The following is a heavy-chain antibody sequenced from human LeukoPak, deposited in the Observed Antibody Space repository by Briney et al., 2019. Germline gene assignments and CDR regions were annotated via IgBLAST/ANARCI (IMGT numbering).Heavy chain of an antibody. D-gene: IGHD6-19*01. V-gene: IGHV3-13*03. CDR1: GFTFSSYD. Sequence: QAGGSLRLPCAACGFTFSSYDMHWVRQATGKGLEWVSAIGTAGDTYYPGSVKGQFTISRENAKNSLYLQMNSLRAEDTAVYYCAKGYSSGWSEGFLDYWGQGTLVTVSS. CDR3: AKGYSSGWSEGFLDY. CDR2: IGTAGDT. J-gene: IGHJ4*02.